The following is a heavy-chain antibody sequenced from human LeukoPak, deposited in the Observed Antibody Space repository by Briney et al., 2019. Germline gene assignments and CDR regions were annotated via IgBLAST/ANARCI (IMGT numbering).Heavy chain of an antibody. V-gene: IGHV3-23*01. J-gene: IGHJ4*02. CDR1: GFTFSSYA. D-gene: IGHD3-10*01. CDR3: AKVRNYYGSGSYYPGYLDY. CDR2: ISSGGGDT. Sequence: PGGSLRLSCAASGFTFSSYAMTWVRQAPVKGLEWVSTISSGGGDTYYADSVKGRFTFSRDNSKNTLYQQVHSLRAEDTAVYYCAKVRNYYGSGSYYPGYLDYWGPGTLVTVSS.